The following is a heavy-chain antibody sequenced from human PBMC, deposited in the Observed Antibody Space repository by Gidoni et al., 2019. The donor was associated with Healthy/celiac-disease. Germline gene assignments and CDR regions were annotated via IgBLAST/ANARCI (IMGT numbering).Heavy chain of an antibody. CDR1: GFTFSTAA. V-gene: IGHV3-23*01. CDR2: ISGSGGST. J-gene: IGHJ3*02. Sequence: EVQVLESGGCLVQPGGSLRLHCGASGFTFSTAAMSGVRQAPGKGLEWVSAISGSGGSTYYADSVTGRFTISRDNSKNTLYLQMNTLRGEDTAVYYCAKDPPWGVVVVAAPRHDGFDIWGQGTMVTVSS. CDR3: AKDPPWGVVVVAAPRHDGFDI. D-gene: IGHD2-15*01.